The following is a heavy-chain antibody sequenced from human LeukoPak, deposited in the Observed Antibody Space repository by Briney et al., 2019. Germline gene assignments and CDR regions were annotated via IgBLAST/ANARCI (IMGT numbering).Heavy chain of an antibody. CDR3: GKSMTTVTQKYPRGYYGMDV. CDR2: INHSGST. J-gene: IGHJ6*02. D-gene: IGHD4-17*01. CDR1: GGSFSGYY. Sequence: SETLSLTCAVYGGSFSGYYWSWIRQPPGKGLEWIGEINHSGSTNYNPSLKSRVTISVDTSKNQFSLKLSSVTAADTAVYYCGKSMTTVTQKYPRGYYGMDVWGRGTTVTVSS. V-gene: IGHV4-34*01.